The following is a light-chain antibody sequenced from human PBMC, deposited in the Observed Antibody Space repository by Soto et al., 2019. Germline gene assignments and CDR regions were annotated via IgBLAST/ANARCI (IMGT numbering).Light chain of an antibody. J-gene: IGLJ2*01. CDR1: SSDVGFYNY. CDR2: EVT. CDR3: SSYTSDFTLV. Sequence: QSVLTQPASVSGSPGQSITISCTGTSSDVGFYNYVSWYQHRPGEAPKLIISEVTNRPSGVSDRFSASKSGNTASLTISGLQAEDEGDYYCSSYTSDFTLVFGGGTKLTVL. V-gene: IGLV2-14*01.